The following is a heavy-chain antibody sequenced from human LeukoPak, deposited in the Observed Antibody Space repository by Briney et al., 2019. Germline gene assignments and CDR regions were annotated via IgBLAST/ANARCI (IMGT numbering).Heavy chain of an antibody. Sequence: PGESLKISCQAFGYTFNTAWISWVRQLPGKGLEWMGTIYPGDSDTRYSPSFQGQVTISADRSLNTAYLQWTSLKASDSAMYYCAGQVTTLKGFDVWGQGTLVTASS. CDR2: IYPGDSDT. CDR1: GYTFNTAW. CDR3: AGQVTTLKGFDV. V-gene: IGHV5-51*01. D-gene: IGHD2-21*02. J-gene: IGHJ3*01.